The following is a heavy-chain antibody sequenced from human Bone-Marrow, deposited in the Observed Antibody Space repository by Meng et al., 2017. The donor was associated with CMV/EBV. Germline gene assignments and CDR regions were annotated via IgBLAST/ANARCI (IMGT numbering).Heavy chain of an antibody. J-gene: IGHJ3*02. Sequence: ASVKVSCKASGYTFTGYYMHWVRQAPGQGLEWMGIINPSGGSTSYAQKFQGRVTMTRDTSTSTVYMELSSLRSEDTAVYYCAANGGASGDAFGIWGQGTMVTVSS. D-gene: IGHD6-25*01. CDR2: INPSGGST. V-gene: IGHV1-46*01. CDR3: AANGGASGDAFGI. CDR1: GYTFTGYY.